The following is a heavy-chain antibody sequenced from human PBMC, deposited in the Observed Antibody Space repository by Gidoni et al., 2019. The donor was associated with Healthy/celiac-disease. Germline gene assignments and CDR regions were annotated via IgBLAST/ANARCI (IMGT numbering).Heavy chain of an antibody. D-gene: IGHD2-2*01. J-gene: IGHJ6*03. V-gene: IGHV1-18*01. CDR3: ASDYCSSTSCYSGARGYYYYYMYV. CDR2: NSAYNCNA. CDR1: CSTCTSYG. Sequence: QVQLGQSGAEVKKPGVSVKAPCTASCSTCTSYGVSWERQAAGQGLEWMGWNSAYNCNANYAQKLHGRVTMTTDTCTSTSYSVLRSLRSDDTAVYYCASDYCSSTSCYSGARGYYYYYMYVWCKGTTVTVSS.